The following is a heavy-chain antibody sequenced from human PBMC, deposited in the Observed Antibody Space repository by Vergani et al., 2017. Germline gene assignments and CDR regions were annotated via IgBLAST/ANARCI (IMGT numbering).Heavy chain of an antibody. CDR3: AILPGSYSSGWLSLSYYGMDV. V-gene: IGHV5-51*01. J-gene: IGHJ6*02. CDR2: IYPGDSDT. D-gene: IGHD6-19*01. CDR1: GYSFTSYW. Sequence: EVQLVQSGAEVKKPGESLKISCKGSGYSFTSYWIGWVRQMPGKGLEWMGIIYPGDSDTRYSPSFQGQVTISADKSISTAYLQWSSLRSEDTAVYYCAILPGSYSSGWLSLSYYGMDVWGQGTTVTVSS.